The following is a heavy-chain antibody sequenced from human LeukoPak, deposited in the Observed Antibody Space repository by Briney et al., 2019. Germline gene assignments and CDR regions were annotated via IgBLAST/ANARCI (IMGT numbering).Heavy chain of an antibody. Sequence: ASVKVSCKASGYTFTGYYMHWVRQAPGKGLEWMGGFDPEDGETIYAQKFQGRVTMTEDTSTDTAYMELSSLRSEDTAVYYCATDGGCSSTSCYGGNYYYYGMDVWGQGTTVTVSS. CDR2: FDPEDGET. CDR3: ATDGGCSSTSCYGGNYYYYGMDV. D-gene: IGHD2-2*01. CDR1: GYTFTGYY. J-gene: IGHJ6*02. V-gene: IGHV1-24*01.